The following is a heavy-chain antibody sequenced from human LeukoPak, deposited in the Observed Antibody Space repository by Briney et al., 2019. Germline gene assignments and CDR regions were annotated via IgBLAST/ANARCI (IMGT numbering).Heavy chain of an antibody. J-gene: IGHJ3*02. CDR2: IYPGDSDT. Sequence: GESLKISFKGSGYSFTSYWIGWVRPMPGKGLEWMGIIYPGDSDTRYSPSFQGQVTISADKSISTAYLQWSSLKASDTAMYYCARPHYDFWSGYYDAFDIWGQGTMVTVSS. D-gene: IGHD3-3*01. V-gene: IGHV5-51*01. CDR1: GYSFTSYW. CDR3: ARPHYDFWSGYYDAFDI.